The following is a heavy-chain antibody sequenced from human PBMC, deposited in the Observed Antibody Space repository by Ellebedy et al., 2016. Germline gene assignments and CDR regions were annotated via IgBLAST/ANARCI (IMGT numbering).Heavy chain of an antibody. CDR1: GASFRGYY. J-gene: IGHJ3*02. CDR2: INHSGSF. CDR3: ARGLFDHRMAFDI. D-gene: IGHD2-21*01. V-gene: IGHV4-34*01. Sequence: SETLSLTCAVYGASFRGYYWSWIRQPPGEGLEWIGEINHSGSFNYNPSLKSRVTISVDTFKNQFSVNLSSVTAADTAVYYCARGLFDHRMAFDIWGQGTMVTVSS.